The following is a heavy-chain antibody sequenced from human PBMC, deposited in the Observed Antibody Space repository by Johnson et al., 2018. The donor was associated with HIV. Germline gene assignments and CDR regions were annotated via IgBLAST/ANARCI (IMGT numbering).Heavy chain of an antibody. Sequence: VLLVESGGGLVQPGGSLRLSCAASGITVSSNYMSWVRRAPGKGLEWVSLIFSVGNTNYADSVKGRFTISRDNSKNMLYLQMNSLGPEDTAVYYCARDGRDLATRGAVDIWGPGTVVTVSS. J-gene: IGHJ3*02. V-gene: IGHV3-66*02. CDR3: ARDGRDLATRGAVDI. CDR1: GITVSSNY. D-gene: IGHD5-24*01. CDR2: IFSVGNT.